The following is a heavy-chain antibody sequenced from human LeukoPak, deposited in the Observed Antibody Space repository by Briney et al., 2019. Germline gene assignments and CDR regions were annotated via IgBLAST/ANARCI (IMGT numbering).Heavy chain of an antibody. CDR3: AKAYCGGDCYSRLYYFDY. Sequence: GGSLRLSCAASGFTFSSYGMHWVRQAPRKGLEWVAVISYDGSNKYYADSVKGRFTISRDNSKNTLYLQMNSLRAEDTAVYYCAKAYCGGDCYSRLYYFDYWRQGTLVTVSS. D-gene: IGHD2-21*01. CDR2: ISYDGSNK. J-gene: IGHJ4*02. V-gene: IGHV3-30*18. CDR1: GFTFSSYG.